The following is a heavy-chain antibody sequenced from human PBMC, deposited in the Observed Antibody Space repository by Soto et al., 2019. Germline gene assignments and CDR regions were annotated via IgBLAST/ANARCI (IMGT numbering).Heavy chain of an antibody. J-gene: IGHJ4*02. CDR2: IYYSGST. D-gene: IGHD3-9*01. Sequence: SETLSLTCTVSGGSISSYYWSWIRQPPGKGLEWIGYIYYSGSTNYNPSLKSRVTISVDTSKNQFSLKLSSVTAADTAVYYCARSDILTGYLYYFDYWGQGTLVTVSS. CDR1: GGSISSYY. V-gene: IGHV4-59*01. CDR3: ARSDILTGYLYYFDY.